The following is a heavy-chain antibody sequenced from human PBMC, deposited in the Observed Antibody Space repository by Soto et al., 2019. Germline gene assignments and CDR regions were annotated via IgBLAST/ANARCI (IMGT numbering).Heavy chain of an antibody. CDR1: GYTFTDYG. CDR3: ARISQSDFWSGYYHFFDY. Sequence: QVPLVQSGAEVEKPGASVKVSCKASGYTFTDYGISWVRQAPGQGLQWMGWITAFNGNTKYAQQFQGRVTMTTDTSTSTAYMELRSLESDDTAVYYCARISQSDFWSGYYHFFDYWGQGTLVTVSS. J-gene: IGHJ4*02. CDR2: ITAFNGNT. D-gene: IGHD3-3*01. V-gene: IGHV1-18*01.